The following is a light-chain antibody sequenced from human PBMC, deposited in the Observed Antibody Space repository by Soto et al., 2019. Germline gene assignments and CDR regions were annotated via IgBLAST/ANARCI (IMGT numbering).Light chain of an antibody. CDR1: QSVTTF. Sequence: EIVLTQSPVTLSLSPGERATLSCRASQSVTTFLAWYQQKPGRAPRLLIYDASKRATGIPARFSGSGSGTDFTLTISSLEPEDFAVYYCQQRINWPLTFGGGTKVEIK. J-gene: IGKJ4*01. V-gene: IGKV3-11*01. CDR3: QQRINWPLT. CDR2: DAS.